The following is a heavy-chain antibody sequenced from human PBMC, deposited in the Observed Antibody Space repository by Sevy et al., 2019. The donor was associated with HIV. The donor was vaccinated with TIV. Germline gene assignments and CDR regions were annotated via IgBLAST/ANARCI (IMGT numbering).Heavy chain of an antibody. D-gene: IGHD5-12*01. CDR2: IYYSGST. Sequence: SETLSLTCTVSGGSISSSSYYWGWIRQPPGKGLEWLGSIYYSGSTYYNPSLKSRVTISVDTSKNQFSLKLSSVTAADTAVYYCARHGGYSGYDQSYNWFDPWGQGTLVTVSS. CDR1: GGSISSSSYY. V-gene: IGHV4-39*01. J-gene: IGHJ5*02. CDR3: ARHGGYSGYDQSYNWFDP.